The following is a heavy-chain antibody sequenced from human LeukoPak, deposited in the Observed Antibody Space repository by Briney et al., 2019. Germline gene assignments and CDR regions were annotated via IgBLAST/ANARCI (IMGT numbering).Heavy chain of an antibody. Sequence: GGSLRLSCAASGFTFSDYSMNWVRQAPETGLEWVSSISSSGTYTYYADSVKGRFTISRDNAKNSLYLQMNSLRAEDTAVYYCASDDILTGTEYFQHWGQGTLVTVSS. J-gene: IGHJ1*01. D-gene: IGHD3-9*01. CDR1: GFTFSDYS. CDR2: ISSSGTYT. V-gene: IGHV3-21*01. CDR3: ASDDILTGTEYFQH.